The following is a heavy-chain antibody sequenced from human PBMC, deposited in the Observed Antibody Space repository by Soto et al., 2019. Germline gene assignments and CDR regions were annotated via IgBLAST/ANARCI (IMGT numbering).Heavy chain of an antibody. CDR1: GYSFTNYG. CDR2: ICAYNGNT. Sequence: QDQLVQSGVEVKKPGDSVKVSCKASGYSFTNYGITWVRQAPGQGFEWMGWICAYNGNTNYAQKFQGRVTMTTDASTSTAYLELRSLKSDDTAVYYCARDRGVSPPVAGNTHYYYYMDVWGKGTTVTVSS. D-gene: IGHD6-19*01. V-gene: IGHV1-18*01. J-gene: IGHJ6*03. CDR3: ARDRGVSPPVAGNTHYYYYMDV.